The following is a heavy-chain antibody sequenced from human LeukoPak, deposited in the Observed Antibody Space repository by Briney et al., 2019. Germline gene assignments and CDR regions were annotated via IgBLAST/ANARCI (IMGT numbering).Heavy chain of an antibody. CDR1: GGSIRSISNY. CDR3: ARVSFDAFDI. J-gene: IGHJ3*02. CDR2: IYYSGST. V-gene: IGHV4-61*05. Sequence: SETLSLTCTVSGGSIRSISNYWGWIRQPPGKGLEWIGYIYYSGSTNYNPSLKSRVTISVDTSKNQFSLKLSSVTAADTAVYYCARVSFDAFDIWGQGTMVTVSS. D-gene: IGHD3-10*01.